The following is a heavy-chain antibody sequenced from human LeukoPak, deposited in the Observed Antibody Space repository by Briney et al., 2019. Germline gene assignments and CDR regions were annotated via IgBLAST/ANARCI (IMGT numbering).Heavy chain of an antibody. CDR1: GYRFTTYW. CDR2: IYPSDSDT. J-gene: IGHJ4*02. D-gene: IGHD2-15*01. Sequence: GESLKISCKGSGYRFTTYWIGWVRQMPGKGLEWTGIIYPSDSDTRYSPSFQGQVTISVDKSISTAYLQWNSLKASDTAMYYCARDVGYWSGGSCYSDYWGQGTLVTVSS. V-gene: IGHV5-51*01. CDR3: ARDVGYWSGGSCYSDY.